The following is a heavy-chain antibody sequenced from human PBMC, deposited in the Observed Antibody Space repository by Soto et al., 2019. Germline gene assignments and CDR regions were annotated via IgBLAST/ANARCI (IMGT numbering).Heavy chain of an antibody. V-gene: IGHV1-69*13. CDR2: IIPIFGTA. CDR1: GGTFSSYA. CDR3: ARASLRFGELLESYYYGMDV. Sequence: ASVKVSCKASGGTFSSYAISWVRQAPGQGLEWMGGIIPIFGTANYAQKFQGRVTITADESTSTAYMELSSLRSEDTAVYYCARASLRFGELLESYYYGMDVWGQGTTVTVSS. D-gene: IGHD3-10*01. J-gene: IGHJ6*02.